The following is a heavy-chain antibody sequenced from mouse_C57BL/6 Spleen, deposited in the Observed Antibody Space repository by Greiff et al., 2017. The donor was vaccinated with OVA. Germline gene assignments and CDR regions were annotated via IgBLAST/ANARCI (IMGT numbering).Heavy chain of an antibody. CDR3: ASSPITTVVAPYAMDY. V-gene: IGHV1-26*01. J-gene: IGHJ4*01. CDR2: INPNNGGT. Sequence: VQLQQSGPELVKPGASVKISCTASGYTFTDYYMNWVKQSPGKSLEWIGDINPNNGGTSYNQKFKGKATLTVDKSSSTAYMELRSLTSEDSAVYYCASSPITTVVAPYAMDYWGQGTSVTVSS. D-gene: IGHD1-1*01. CDR1: GYTFTDYY.